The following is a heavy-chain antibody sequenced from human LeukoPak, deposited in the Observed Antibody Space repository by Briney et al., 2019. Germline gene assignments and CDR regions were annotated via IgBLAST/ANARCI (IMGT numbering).Heavy chain of an antibody. Sequence: GGSLRLSCAASGFTFSTYWVHWVRQAPGKGLVWVSRINPDGSETDYADSVKGRFTISRDNSKNTVFLQMNSLRAEDTAVYYCARKMNIGVAGTPFTDAYDIWGQGTLVTVSS. J-gene: IGHJ3*02. V-gene: IGHV3-74*01. CDR2: INPDGSET. CDR1: GFTFSTYW. D-gene: IGHD6-19*01. CDR3: ARKMNIGVAGTPFTDAYDI.